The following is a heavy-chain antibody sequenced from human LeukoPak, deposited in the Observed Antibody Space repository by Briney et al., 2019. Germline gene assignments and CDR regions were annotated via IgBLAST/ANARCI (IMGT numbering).Heavy chain of an antibody. CDR3: ARARYGDLDY. CDR2: IYYSGST. Sequence: SETLSLTCTVSGGSISSYYWSWIRQPPGKGLEWIGYIYYSGSTNYNPSLKSRVTISVDTSKNQFSLKLSSVTAADTAVYYCARARYGDLDYWGQGTLVTVSS. CDR1: GGSISSYY. D-gene: IGHD4-17*01. V-gene: IGHV4-59*01. J-gene: IGHJ4*02.